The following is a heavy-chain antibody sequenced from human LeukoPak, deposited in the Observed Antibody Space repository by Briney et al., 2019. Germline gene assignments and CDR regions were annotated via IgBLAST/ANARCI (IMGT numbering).Heavy chain of an antibody. CDR3: ARLLAGRYYYYGMDV. V-gene: IGHV5-10-1*01. CDR1: RYSFTSYW. Sequence: KGGESLKISCKGPRYSFTSYWISWVRQMPGKGLEWMGRIDPSDSYTNYSPSFQGHVTISADKSISTAYLQWSSLKASDTAMYYCARLLAGRYYYYGMDVWGQGTTVTVSS. D-gene: IGHD6-19*01. J-gene: IGHJ6*02. CDR2: IDPSDSYT.